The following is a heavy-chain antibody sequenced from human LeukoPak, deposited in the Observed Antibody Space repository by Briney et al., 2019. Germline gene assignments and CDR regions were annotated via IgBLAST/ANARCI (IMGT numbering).Heavy chain of an antibody. V-gene: IGHV4-39*07. CDR3: ARDLVDTAMVFDY. Sequence: SETLSLTCTVSGGSISSSSYYWGWIRQPPGKRLEWVGSIYYSGSTYYNPSLKSRVTISVDTSKNQFSLKLSSVTAADMAVYYCARDLVDTAMVFDYWGQGTLVTVSS. J-gene: IGHJ4*02. CDR1: GGSISSSSYY. D-gene: IGHD5-18*01. CDR2: IYYSGST.